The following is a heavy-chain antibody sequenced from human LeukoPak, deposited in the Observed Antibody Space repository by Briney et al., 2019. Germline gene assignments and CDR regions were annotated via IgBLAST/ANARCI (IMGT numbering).Heavy chain of an antibody. CDR1: GYTFTSYD. V-gene: IGHV1-8*01. J-gene: IGHJ6*03. CDR2: INPNSGNT. Sequence: ASVKVSCKASGYTFTSYDVNWVRQATGQGLEWVGYINPNSGNTAYAQKFQGRVTMTRNTSISTAYMELSSLRSEDTAVYYCARVYSSSLTYYYYYYYMDVWGKGTTVTVSS. CDR3: ARVYSSSLTYYYYYYYMDV. D-gene: IGHD6-6*01.